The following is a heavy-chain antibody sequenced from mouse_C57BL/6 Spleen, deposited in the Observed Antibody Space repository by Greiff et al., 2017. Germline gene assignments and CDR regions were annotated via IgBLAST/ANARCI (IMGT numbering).Heavy chain of an antibody. CDR1: GFTFSDYG. CDR3: ARDDYGSSLAGFAY. D-gene: IGHD1-1*01. Sequence: EVQLQESGGGLVKPGGSLQLSCAASGFTFSDYGMHWVRQAPEKGLAGVAYISSGSSTIYYADTVKGRFTISRDNAKNTLFLQMTSLRSEDTAMYYCARDDYGSSLAGFAYWGQGTLVTVSA. CDR2: ISSGSSTI. J-gene: IGHJ3*01. V-gene: IGHV5-17*01.